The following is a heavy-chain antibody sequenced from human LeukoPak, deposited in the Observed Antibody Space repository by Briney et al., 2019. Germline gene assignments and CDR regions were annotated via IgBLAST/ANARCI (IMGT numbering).Heavy chain of an antibody. CDR3: AKDCSSGWYFFSYFDY. CDR2: ISGSGGST. D-gene: IGHD6-19*01. Sequence: GGSLRLSCVASGFTFSSYAMSWVRQAPGKGLEWVSAISGSGGSTYYADSVKGRFTISRDNSKNTLYLQMNSLRAEDTAVYYCAKDCSSGWYFFSYFDYWGQGTLVTVSS. V-gene: IGHV3-23*01. CDR1: GFTFSSYA. J-gene: IGHJ4*02.